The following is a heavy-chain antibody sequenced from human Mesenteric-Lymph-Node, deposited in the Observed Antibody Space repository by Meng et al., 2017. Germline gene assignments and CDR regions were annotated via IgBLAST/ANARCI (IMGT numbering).Heavy chain of an antibody. CDR2: MNPNSGNT. V-gene: IGHV1-8*01. J-gene: IGHJ4*02. CDR3: ARTATWGGSYYFDY. D-gene: IGHD1-26*01. Sequence: ASVKVSCKASGYTFTSYDINWVRQATGQGLEWMGWMNPNSGNTGYAQKFQGRVTMTRNTSISTAYMELSSLRSEDTAVYYCARTATWGGSYYFDYWGQGTLVTVSS. CDR1: GYTFTSYD.